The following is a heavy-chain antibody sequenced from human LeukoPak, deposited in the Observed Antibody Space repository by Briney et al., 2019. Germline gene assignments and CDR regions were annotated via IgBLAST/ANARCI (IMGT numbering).Heavy chain of an antibody. J-gene: IGHJ4*02. Sequence: GASVKVSCKASGYTFTCYDINWVRQATGQGLEWMGWMNPNSGNTGYAQKFQGRVTMTEDTSTDTAYMELSSLRSEDTAVYYCATIDGHYDSSGYWGQGTLVIVSS. CDR2: MNPNSGNT. D-gene: IGHD3-22*01. V-gene: IGHV1-8*02. CDR1: GYTFTCYD. CDR3: ATIDGHYDSSGY.